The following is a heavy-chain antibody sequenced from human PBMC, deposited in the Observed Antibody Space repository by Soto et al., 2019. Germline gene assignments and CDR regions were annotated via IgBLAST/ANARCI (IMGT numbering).Heavy chain of an antibody. V-gene: IGHV3-23*01. CDR2: ISGSGGST. D-gene: IGHD4-17*01. Sequence: EVQLLESGGGLVQPGGSLRLSCTASGFTFSSYAMSWVRQAPGKGLEWVSAISGSGGSTYYADSVTGRFTISRDNAKNTRYLQMNSLRAEDTAVYYCANRGYGPEWFDPWGQGTLVTVSS. J-gene: IGHJ5*02. CDR1: GFTFSSYA. CDR3: ANRGYGPEWFDP.